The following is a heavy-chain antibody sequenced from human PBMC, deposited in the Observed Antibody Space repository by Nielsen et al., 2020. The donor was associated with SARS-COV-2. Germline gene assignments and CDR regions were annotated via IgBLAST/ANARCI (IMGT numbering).Heavy chain of an antibody. J-gene: IGHJ6*02. Sequence: SVKVSCKASGGTFSSYAISWVRQAPGQGLEWMGGIIPIFGTANYAQKFQGRVTITADESTSTAYMELSSLRSEDTAVYYCARVPAIPAAPRWVYYYGMDVWGQGTTVTVSS. CDR2: IIPIFGTA. CDR1: GGTFSSYA. D-gene: IGHD2-2*01. V-gene: IGHV1-69*13. CDR3: ARVPAIPAAPRWVYYYGMDV.